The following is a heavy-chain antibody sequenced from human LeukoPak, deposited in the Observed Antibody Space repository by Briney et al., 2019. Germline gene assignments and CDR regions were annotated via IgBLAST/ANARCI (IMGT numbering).Heavy chain of an antibody. Sequence: GGSLRLSCAASGFTFDDYAMHWVRQAPGKGLEWVSGISWNSGSIGYADSVKGRFTISRDNAKNSLYLQMNSLRSEDTALYYCAKVGVAAAGPFDYWGQGTLVTVSS. CDR2: ISWNSGSI. J-gene: IGHJ4*02. V-gene: IGHV3-9*01. CDR1: GFTFDDYA. CDR3: AKVGVAAAGPFDY. D-gene: IGHD6-13*01.